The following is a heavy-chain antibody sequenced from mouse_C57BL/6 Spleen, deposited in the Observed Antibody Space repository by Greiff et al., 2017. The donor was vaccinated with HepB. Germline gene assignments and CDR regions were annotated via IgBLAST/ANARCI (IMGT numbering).Heavy chain of an antibody. J-gene: IGHJ4*01. D-gene: IGHD2-3*01. CDR2: IYPGDGDT. V-gene: IGHV1-82*01. CDR3: ASYEDYAMDY. Sequence: LQESGPELVKPGASVKISCKASGYAFSSSWMNWVKQRPGKGLEWIGRIYPGDGDTNYNGKFKGKATLTADKSSSTAYMQLSSLTSEDSAVYFCASYEDYAMDYWGQGTSVTVSS. CDR1: GYAFSSSW.